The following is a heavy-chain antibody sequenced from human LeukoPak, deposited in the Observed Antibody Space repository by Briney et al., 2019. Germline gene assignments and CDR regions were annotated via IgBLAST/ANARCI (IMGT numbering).Heavy chain of an antibody. Sequence: GGSLRLSCAASGFTFSSHAVSWVRQAPGKGLEWVSAISGSGGDTYYADSVKGRFTISRDNSKNMVYLQMNSLSTEDTAVYYCARTTAGYSSGRYPGWPVDYWGQGTLVTVSS. CDR1: GFTFSSHA. D-gene: IGHD6-19*01. V-gene: IGHV3-23*01. CDR2: ISGSGGDT. CDR3: ARTTAGYSSGRYPGWPVDY. J-gene: IGHJ4*02.